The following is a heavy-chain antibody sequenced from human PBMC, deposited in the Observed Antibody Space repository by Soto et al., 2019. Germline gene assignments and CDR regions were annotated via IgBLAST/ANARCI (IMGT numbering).Heavy chain of an antibody. CDR2: IYYRGST. J-gene: IGHJ6*02. CDR3: AREGYDSSNYYYYGMDV. D-gene: IGHD3-22*01. Sequence: QVQLQESGPGLVKPSETLSLPCTVSGGSISSYYWSWIRQLPGKGLEWIVYIYYRGSTNYNPSLNSPVTISVDTSNNPFALKLSSVTAADTAVYSCAREGYDSSNYYYYGMDVWGQGTTVTVSS. CDR1: GGSISSYY. V-gene: IGHV4-59*01.